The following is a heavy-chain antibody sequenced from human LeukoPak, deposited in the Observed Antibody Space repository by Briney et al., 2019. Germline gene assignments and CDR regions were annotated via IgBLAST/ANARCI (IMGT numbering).Heavy chain of an antibody. Sequence: GGSLRLSCVASGFTFSTYGMHWVRQAPGKGLEWVAVIWYDGSNKYYADSVKGRFTISRDNSKNTLYLQMNSLRAEDTAVYHCARERERQPSEPGNWFDPWGQGTLVTVSS. CDR3: ARERERQPSEPGNWFDP. CDR2: IWYDGSNK. J-gene: IGHJ5*02. V-gene: IGHV3-33*01. CDR1: GFTFSTYG. D-gene: IGHD6-13*01.